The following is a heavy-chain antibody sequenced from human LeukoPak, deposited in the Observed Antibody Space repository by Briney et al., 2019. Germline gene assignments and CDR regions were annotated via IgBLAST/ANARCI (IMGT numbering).Heavy chain of an antibody. CDR2: ISGSGGST. CDR3: AKDVRYFDWLIFDY. D-gene: IGHD3-9*01. CDR1: GFTFSSYA. Sequence: GGSLRLSCAAAGFTFSSYAMSWVRQAPGKGLEWVSAISGSGGSTYYADSVKGRFTISRDNSKNALYLQMNSLRAEDTAVYYCAKDVRYFDWLIFDYWGQGTLVTVSS. V-gene: IGHV3-23*01. J-gene: IGHJ4*02.